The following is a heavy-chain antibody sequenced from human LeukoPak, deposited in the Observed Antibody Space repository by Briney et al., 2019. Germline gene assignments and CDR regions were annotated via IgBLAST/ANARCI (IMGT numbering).Heavy chain of an antibody. CDR1: GYTFTGYY. J-gene: IGHJ4*02. D-gene: IGHD6-13*01. CDR3: ARATGGSSWSRWDYYFDY. Sequence: ASVKVSCKASGYTFTGYYMHWVRQAPGQGLEWMGWINPNSGGTNYAQKFQGRVTMTRDTSISTAYMELSRLRSDDTAVYYCARATGGSSWSRWDYYFDYWGQGTLVTVSS. CDR2: INPNSGGT. V-gene: IGHV1-2*02.